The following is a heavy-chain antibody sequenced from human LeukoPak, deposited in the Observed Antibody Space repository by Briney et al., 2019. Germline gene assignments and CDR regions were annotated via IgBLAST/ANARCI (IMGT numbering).Heavy chain of an antibody. CDR1: GFTFSDYA. Sequence: GRSLRLSCTASGFTFSDYAMSWFRQAPGKGLEWVGFIRNKAYGGTAEYAASVKGRFTISRDDSKTIAYLQMNSLKTEDTAVYYCTREKRYFDWSQADYWGQGTLVTVSS. J-gene: IGHJ4*02. CDR3: TREKRYFDWSQADY. CDR2: IRNKAYGGTA. D-gene: IGHD3-9*01. V-gene: IGHV3-49*03.